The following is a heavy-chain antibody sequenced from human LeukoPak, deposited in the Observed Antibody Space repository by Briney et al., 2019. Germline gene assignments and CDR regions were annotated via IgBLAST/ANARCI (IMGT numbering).Heavy chain of an antibody. V-gene: IGHV3-21*01. CDR2: ISSSSSYI. CDR1: GFTFSNYA. J-gene: IGHJ4*02. CDR3: ARAGPTGEFDY. D-gene: IGHD3-16*01. Sequence: GGSLRLSCAVSGFTFSNYAMNWVRQAPGKGLEWVSSISSSSSYIYYADSVKGRFTISRDNAKNSLYLQMNSLRAEDTAVYYCARAGPTGEFDYWGQGTLVTVSS.